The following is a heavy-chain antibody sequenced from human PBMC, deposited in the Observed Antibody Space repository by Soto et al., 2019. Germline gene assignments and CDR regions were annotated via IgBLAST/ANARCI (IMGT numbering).Heavy chain of an antibody. Sequence: ASVKVSCKASGGTFSSYAISWVRQAPGQGLEWMGIINPSGGSTSYAQKFQGRVTMTRDTSTSTVYMELSSLRSEDTAVYYCARGAGPEECNHDYWGQGTLVTVSS. CDR1: GGTFSSYA. CDR3: ARGAGPEECNHDY. CDR2: INPSGGST. D-gene: IGHD6-19*01. V-gene: IGHV1-46*01. J-gene: IGHJ4*02.